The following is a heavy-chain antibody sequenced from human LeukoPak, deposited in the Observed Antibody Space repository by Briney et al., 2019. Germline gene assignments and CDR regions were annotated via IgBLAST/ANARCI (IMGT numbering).Heavy chain of an antibody. V-gene: IGHV4-34*01. J-gene: IGHJ4*02. CDR3: AVTVRGKLDFDY. D-gene: IGHD3-10*01. CDR1: GGSFSGYY. CDR2: INHSGST. Sequence: KPSETLSLTCAVYGGSFSGYYWSWIRQPPGKGLEWIGEINHSGSTNYNPSLKSRVTISVDTSKNQFSLKLSSVTAADTAVYYCAVTVRGKLDFDYWGQETLVTVSS.